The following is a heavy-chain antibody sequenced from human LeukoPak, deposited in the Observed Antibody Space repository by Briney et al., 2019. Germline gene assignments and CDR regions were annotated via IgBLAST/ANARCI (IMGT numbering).Heavy chain of an antibody. J-gene: IGHJ4*02. D-gene: IGHD3-10*01. CDR3: ARDHDAGSGSYYNLGY. CDR1: GFTFSGYS. Sequence: RPGGSLRLSCAASGFTFSGYSMNWVRQAPGKGLEWVSSISSSSSYIYYADSVKGRFTISRDNAKNSLYLQMNSLRAEDTAVYYCARDHDAGSGSYYNLGYWGQGTLVTVSS. V-gene: IGHV3-21*04. CDR2: ISSSSSYI.